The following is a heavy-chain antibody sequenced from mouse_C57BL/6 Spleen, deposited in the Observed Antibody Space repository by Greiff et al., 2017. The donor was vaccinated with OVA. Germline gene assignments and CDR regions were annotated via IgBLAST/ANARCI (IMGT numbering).Heavy chain of an antibody. Sequence: QVQLQQSGAELAKPGASVKLSCKASGYTFTSYWLHWVKQRPGQGLAWIGYINPSSGYTKYNQKFKDKATLTADKSSSTAYMQLSSLTYEDSAVYYCAIARIYGNSHFDYWGQGTTLTVSS. CDR2: INPSSGYT. CDR3: AIARIYGNSHFDY. V-gene: IGHV1-7*01. D-gene: IGHD2-1*01. CDR1: GYTFTSYW. J-gene: IGHJ2*01.